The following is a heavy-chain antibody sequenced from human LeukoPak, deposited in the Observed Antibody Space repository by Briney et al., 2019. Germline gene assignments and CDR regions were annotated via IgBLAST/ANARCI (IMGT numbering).Heavy chain of an antibody. V-gene: IGHV3-53*04. D-gene: IGHD6-13*01. Sequence: PGGSLRLSCAASGFTVSSNYMSWVRQAPGKGLEWVSVIYSGSSTYHADSVKGRFTISRHNSKNTLYLQMNSLRAEDTAVYYCARGSFSSSWDYYYYGMDVWGQGATVTVSS. CDR3: ARGSFSSSWDYYYYGMDV. CDR1: GFTVSSNY. CDR2: IYSGSST. J-gene: IGHJ6*02.